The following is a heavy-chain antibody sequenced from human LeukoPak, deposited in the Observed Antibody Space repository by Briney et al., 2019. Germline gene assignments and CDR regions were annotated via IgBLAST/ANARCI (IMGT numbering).Heavy chain of an antibody. V-gene: IGHV3-30*02. D-gene: IGHD6-19*01. J-gene: IGHJ4*02. CDR3: ARILDSAWGELGY. CDR1: GFTFSSYG. CDR2: IRYDGSNK. Sequence: PGGSLRLSCAASGFTFSSYGIHWVRQAPGKGLEWVAFIRYDGSNKYHADSVKGRFTISRDNSKNTLYLQMNSLRAEDTAVYYCARILDSAWGELGYWGQGTLVTVSS.